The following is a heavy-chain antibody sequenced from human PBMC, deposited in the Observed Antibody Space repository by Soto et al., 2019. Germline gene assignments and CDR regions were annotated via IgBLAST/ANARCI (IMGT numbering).Heavy chain of an antibody. CDR3: ARYLFHSGGHGWGGSNP. CDR1: GDSLTTGCYS. Sequence: PSETRSLTCTASGDSLTTGCYSWNWLRQHHGKGLEWIGYIYYSGSTYYNPSLKSRVTIYVDTSKNQFSLKLSPVTAADTAVYYCARYLFHSGGHGWGGSNPWGHGTLVT. J-gene: IGHJ5*02. V-gene: IGHV4-30-4*08. D-gene: IGHD2-15*01. CDR2: IYYSGST.